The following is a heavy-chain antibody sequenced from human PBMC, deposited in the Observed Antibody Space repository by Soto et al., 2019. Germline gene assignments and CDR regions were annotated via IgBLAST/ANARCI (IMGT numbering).Heavy chain of an antibody. V-gene: IGHV3-23*01. Sequence: GGSLRLSCAASGFTFSSYAMSWVRQAPGKGLEWVSAISGSGGSTYYADSVKGRFTISRDNSKNTLYLQMNSLRAEDTAVYYCATTFNACYDYVWGSYQSPRVWGQGTTVTVSS. J-gene: IGHJ6*02. CDR2: ISGSGGST. CDR3: ATTFNACYDYVWGSYQSPRV. CDR1: GFTFSSYA. D-gene: IGHD3-16*01.